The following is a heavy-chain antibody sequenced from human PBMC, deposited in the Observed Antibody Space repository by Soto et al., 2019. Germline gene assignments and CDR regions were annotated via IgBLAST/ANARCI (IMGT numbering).Heavy chain of an antibody. CDR1: GYTFTSYA. V-gene: IGHV1-3*01. CDR3: ARDWADSSSWVSTGSNWFEP. J-gene: IGHJ5*02. D-gene: IGHD6-13*01. CDR2: INAGNGNT. Sequence: GASVKVSCKSSGYTFTSYAMHWVRQAAGQRVELMGWINAGNGNTKYSQKFQGRVAITRDTSASTAYMELSSLRSEDTAVYYCARDWADSSSWVSTGSNWFEPWGQGTLVTVSS.